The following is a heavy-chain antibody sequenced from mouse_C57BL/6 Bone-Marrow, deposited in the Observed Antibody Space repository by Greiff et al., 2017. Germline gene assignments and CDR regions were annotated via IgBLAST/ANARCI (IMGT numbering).Heavy chain of an antibody. J-gene: IGHJ4*01. CDR2: INPNNGGT. CDR1: GYTFTDYN. Sequence: DVKLQESGPELVKPGASVKIPCKASGYTFTDYNMDWVKQSHGKSLEWIGDINPNNGGTIYNQKFKGKATLTVDKSSSTAYMELRSLTSEDTAVYYCARGYYGSPDYYAMDYWGQGTSVTVSS. CDR3: ARGYYGSPDYYAMDY. V-gene: IGHV1-18*01. D-gene: IGHD1-1*01.